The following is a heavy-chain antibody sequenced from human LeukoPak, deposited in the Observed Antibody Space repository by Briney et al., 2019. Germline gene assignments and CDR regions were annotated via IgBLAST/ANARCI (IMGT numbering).Heavy chain of an antibody. CDR3: ARDRYYNSSVDAFDI. Sequence: GASVKVSCKASGYTFTGYYMHWVRQAPGQGLEWMGRINPNSGNTNYAQKLQGRVTMTTDTSTSTAYMELRSLRSDDTAVYYCARDRYYNSSVDAFDIWGQGTMVTVSS. D-gene: IGHD3-22*01. CDR2: INPNSGNT. J-gene: IGHJ3*02. V-gene: IGHV1-2*06. CDR1: GYTFTGYY.